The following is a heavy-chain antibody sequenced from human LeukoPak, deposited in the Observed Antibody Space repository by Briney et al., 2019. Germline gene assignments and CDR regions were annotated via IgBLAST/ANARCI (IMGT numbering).Heavy chain of an antibody. Sequence: SSETLSLTCTVSGGSISSYYWSWIRQPPGKGLEWIGYIYNSGSTNYNPSLKSRVAISVDTSKNQFSLKLSSVTAADTAVYYCARHEAAALSSLDYWGQGTLVTVSS. D-gene: IGHD6-13*01. J-gene: IGHJ4*02. CDR3: ARHEAAALSSLDY. CDR2: IYNSGST. V-gene: IGHV4-59*08. CDR1: GGSISSYY.